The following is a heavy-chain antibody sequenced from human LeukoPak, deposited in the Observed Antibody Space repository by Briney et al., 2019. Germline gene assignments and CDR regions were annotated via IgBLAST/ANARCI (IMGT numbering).Heavy chain of an antibody. CDR2: ISGSGGTT. D-gene: IGHD1-1*01. CDR3: AKDSFALEPRYWFDP. V-gene: IGHV3-23*01. CDR1: GFTFSTYA. Sequence: PGGSLRLSCAASGFTFSTYAMSWGRQAPGKGLEWVSAISGSGGTTYYADSVKGRFTISRDNSKNTLYLQINRLRAEDTAVYYCAKDSFALEPRYWFDPWGQPTLVTVSS. J-gene: IGHJ5*02.